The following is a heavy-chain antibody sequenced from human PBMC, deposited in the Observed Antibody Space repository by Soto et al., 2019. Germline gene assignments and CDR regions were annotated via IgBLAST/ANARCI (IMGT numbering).Heavy chain of an antibody. Sequence: SVKVSCKASGVTFSSYAISWVRQAPGQGLEWMGGIIPIFGTANYAQKFQGRVTITADESTSTAYMELSNLRSEDTAVYYCAAGDSSGYYGGWGQGTQVTVPS. D-gene: IGHD3-22*01. CDR2: IIPIFGTA. CDR1: GVTFSSYA. V-gene: IGHV1-69*13. CDR3: AAGDSSGYYGG. J-gene: IGHJ4*02.